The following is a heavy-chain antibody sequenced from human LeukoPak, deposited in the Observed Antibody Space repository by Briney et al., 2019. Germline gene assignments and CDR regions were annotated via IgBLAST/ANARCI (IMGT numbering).Heavy chain of an antibody. J-gene: IGHJ4*02. Sequence: GASVKVSCKASGGTFSSYAISWVRQAPGQGLEWMGGIIPIFGTANYAQKFQGRVTITADESTSTAYMELSSLRSEDTAVYYCASNWNDWYYFDYWGQGTLVTVSS. CDR3: ASNWNDWYYFDY. V-gene: IGHV1-69*13. D-gene: IGHD1-20*01. CDR2: IIPIFGTA. CDR1: GGTFSSYA.